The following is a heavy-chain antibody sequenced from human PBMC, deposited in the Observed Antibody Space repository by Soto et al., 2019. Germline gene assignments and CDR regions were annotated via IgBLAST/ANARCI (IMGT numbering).Heavy chain of an antibody. Sequence: QVQLVQSGAEVKKPGSSVKVSCKASGGTFSSYAISWVRQAPGQGLEWMGGIIPIFGTANYAQKFQGRVTITADESTSTAYMELSSLRSEDTAVYCCVRGSEEMVVVPAAMIAFDIWGQGTMVTVSS. CDR3: VRGSEEMVVVPAAMIAFDI. V-gene: IGHV1-69*01. CDR2: IIPIFGTA. D-gene: IGHD2-2*01. CDR1: GGTFSSYA. J-gene: IGHJ3*02.